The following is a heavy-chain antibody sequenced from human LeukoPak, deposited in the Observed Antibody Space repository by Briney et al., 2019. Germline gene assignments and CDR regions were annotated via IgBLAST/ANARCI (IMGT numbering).Heavy chain of an antibody. V-gene: IGHV3-23*01. Sequence: GGSLRLSCAASGFTFSSYAMSWVRQAPGKGPEWVSAISHSGGTTYYADSVKGRFTISRDNSKNTLYLQMNSLRAEDTAVYYCAKAGSSPHFDYWGQGTLVTVSS. CDR2: ISHSGGTT. J-gene: IGHJ4*02. CDR1: GFTFSSYA. D-gene: IGHD6-13*01. CDR3: AKAGSSPHFDY.